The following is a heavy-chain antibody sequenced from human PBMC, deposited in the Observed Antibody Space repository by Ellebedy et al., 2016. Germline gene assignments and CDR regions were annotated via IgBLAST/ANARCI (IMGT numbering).Heavy chain of an antibody. CDR2: ISGSAATT. Sequence: GESLKISXAASGFTFSFYAMTWVRQAPGKGLEWVSTISGSAATTYYGDSVKGRFTISRDNSKNTLYLQMNSLRAEDTAVYYCARDPLGGSLIDYWGQGTLVTVSS. V-gene: IGHV3-23*01. CDR1: GFTFSFYA. CDR3: ARDPLGGSLIDY. D-gene: IGHD3-10*01. J-gene: IGHJ4*02.